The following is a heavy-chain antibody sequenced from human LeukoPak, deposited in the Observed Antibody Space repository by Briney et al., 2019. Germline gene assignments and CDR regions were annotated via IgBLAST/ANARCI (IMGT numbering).Heavy chain of an antibody. Sequence: GGSLRLSCAASGFTFSDYYMSWIRQAPGKGLEWVSRINSDGSSTSYADSVKGRFTISRDNAKNTLYLQMNSLSAEDTAVYYCARWSSSPRQWDYWGQGTLVTVSS. V-gene: IGHV3-74*01. J-gene: IGHJ4*02. CDR2: INSDGSST. D-gene: IGHD2-8*01. CDR1: GFTFSDYY. CDR3: ARWSSSPRQWDY.